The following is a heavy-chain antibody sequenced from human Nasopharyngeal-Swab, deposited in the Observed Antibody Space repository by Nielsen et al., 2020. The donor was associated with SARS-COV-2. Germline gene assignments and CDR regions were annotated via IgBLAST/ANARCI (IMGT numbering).Heavy chain of an antibody. J-gene: IGHJ6*02. CDR2: IYYSGST. Sequence: SDTLSLTCTVSGGSISSYYWSWIRQPPGKGLEWIGYIYYSGSTNYNPSLKSRVTISVDTSKNQFSLKLSSETAADTAVYYCARDRPAAADSNYYYGMDVWGQGTTVTVSS. D-gene: IGHD6-13*01. CDR3: ARDRPAAADSNYYYGMDV. CDR1: GGSISSYY. V-gene: IGHV4-59*01.